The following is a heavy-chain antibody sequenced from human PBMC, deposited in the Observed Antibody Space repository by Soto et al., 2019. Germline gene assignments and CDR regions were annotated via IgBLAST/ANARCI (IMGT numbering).Heavy chain of an antibody. J-gene: IGHJ4*01. Sequence: QTLSLTCAITGDSVSSNSAGWIWVIHSPSRGLEWLGRTYYRSKWYYEYAVSVRGRITINPDTSKNQYSLQLNSVTPEDTAVYFCARGEQYSGRIFDYWGQGTLVTVSS. D-gene: IGHD1-26*01. CDR1: GDSVSSNSAG. CDR2: TYYRSKWYY. CDR3: ARGEQYSGRIFDY. V-gene: IGHV6-1*01.